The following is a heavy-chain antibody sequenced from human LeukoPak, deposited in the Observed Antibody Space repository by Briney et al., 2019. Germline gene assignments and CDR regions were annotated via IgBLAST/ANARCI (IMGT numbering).Heavy chain of an antibody. V-gene: IGHV4-31*03. CDR2: IYYSGST. D-gene: IGHD6-19*01. CDR1: GGSISSGGYY. Sequence: SETLSLTCTVSGGSISSGGYYWSWIRQHPGKGLEWIGYIYYSGSTYYNPSLKSRVTISVDTSKNQFSLKLSSVTAADTAVYYCARSASVALGPDYWGQGTLVTVSS. CDR3: ARSASVALGPDY. J-gene: IGHJ4*02.